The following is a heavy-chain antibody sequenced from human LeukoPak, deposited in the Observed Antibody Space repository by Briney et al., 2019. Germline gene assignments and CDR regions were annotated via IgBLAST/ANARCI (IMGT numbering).Heavy chain of an antibody. Sequence: GSLRLSCAASRFSFSNYWMHWVRQAPGKGLVWVSRVKSDGSNPSYADSVKGRFTISRDNAENMLYLQMNTLGAEDTAVYYCARDIVSGSGSLDYWGQGTLVTVSS. D-gene: IGHD3-10*01. CDR3: ARDIVSGSGSLDY. CDR2: VKSDGSNP. CDR1: RFSFSNYW. V-gene: IGHV3-74*01. J-gene: IGHJ4*02.